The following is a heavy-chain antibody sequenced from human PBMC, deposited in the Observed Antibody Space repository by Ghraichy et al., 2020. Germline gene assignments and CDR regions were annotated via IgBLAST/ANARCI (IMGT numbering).Heavy chain of an antibody. CDR3: AKAWGYCSGDVCPSYNWFDP. V-gene: IGHV3-23*01. CDR2: ISHSGGNT. D-gene: IGHD2-15*01. J-gene: IGHJ5*02. CDR1: GFTFSSYV. Sequence: GESLNISCTASGFTFSSYVMNWVRQAPGKGLEWVSSISHSGGNTYYADSVKGRFTISRDNSENTLYLQMDRLRAEDTAVYYCAKAWGYCSGDVCPSYNWFDPWGQGTLVTVSS.